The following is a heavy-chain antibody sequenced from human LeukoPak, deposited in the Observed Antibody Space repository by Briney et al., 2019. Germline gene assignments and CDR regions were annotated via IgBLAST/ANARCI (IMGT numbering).Heavy chain of an antibody. CDR2: INHSGST. V-gene: IGHV4-34*01. D-gene: IGHD3-9*01. J-gene: IGHJ5*02. CDR3: ARGRLRYFDWPLRESWFDP. Sequence: SETLSLTCAVYGGSFSGYYWSWIRQPPGKGLEWIGEINHSGSTNYNPSLKSRVTISVGTSKNQFSLKLSSVTAADTAVYYCARGRLRYFDWPLRESWFDPWGQGTLVSVCS. CDR1: GGSFSGYY.